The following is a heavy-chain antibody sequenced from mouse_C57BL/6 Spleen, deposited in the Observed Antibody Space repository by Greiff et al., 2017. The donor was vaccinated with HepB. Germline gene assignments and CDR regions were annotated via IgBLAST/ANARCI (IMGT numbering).Heavy chain of an antibody. D-gene: IGHD1-1*01. Sequence: VQLQQSVAELVRPGASVKLSCTASGFNIKNTYMHWVKQRPEQGLEWIGRIDPANGNTKYAPKFQGKATITADTSSNTAYLQLSILTSEDTAIYYCARGLLGYYYGSSYPFAYWGQGTLVTVSA. CDR1: GFNIKNTY. V-gene: IGHV14-3*01. CDR2: IDPANGNT. CDR3: ARGLLGYYYGSSYPFAY. J-gene: IGHJ3*01.